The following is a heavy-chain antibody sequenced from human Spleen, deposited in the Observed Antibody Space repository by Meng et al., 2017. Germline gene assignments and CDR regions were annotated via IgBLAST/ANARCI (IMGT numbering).Heavy chain of an antibody. D-gene: IGHD6-19*01. Sequence: GESLKISCAASRFTFSTYAMNWVRQASGKGLEWVGRIGSIRKNYVTAYAASMRGKFTISRDDSKNTAFLQMNNLKTEDTAVYYCTIYTSGHIWGQGTTVTVSS. V-gene: IGHV3-73*01. CDR3: TIYTSGHI. CDR1: RFTFSTYA. J-gene: IGHJ3*02. CDR2: IGSIRKNYVT.